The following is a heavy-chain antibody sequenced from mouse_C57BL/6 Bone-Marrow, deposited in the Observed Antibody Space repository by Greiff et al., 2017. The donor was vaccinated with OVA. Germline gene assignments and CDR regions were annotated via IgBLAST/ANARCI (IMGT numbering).Heavy chain of an antibody. D-gene: IGHD1-1*01. CDR1: GFTFSSYA. Sequence: EVMLVESGEGLVKPGGSLKLSCAASGFTFSSYAMSWVRQTPEKRLEWVAYISSGGDYIYYADTVKGRFTISRDNARNTLYLQMSSLKSEDTAMYYCTNNYYGSSLFAYWGQGTLVTVSA. CDR2: ISSGGDYI. CDR3: TNNYYGSSLFAY. J-gene: IGHJ3*01. V-gene: IGHV5-9-1*02.